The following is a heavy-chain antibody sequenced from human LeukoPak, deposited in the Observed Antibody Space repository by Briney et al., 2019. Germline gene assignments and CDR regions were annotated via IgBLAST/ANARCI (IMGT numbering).Heavy chain of an antibody. J-gene: IGHJ4*02. Sequence: ASVKVSCKASGGTFSSYAISWVRQAPGQGLEWMGGIIPIFGTANYAQKFQGRVTITADESTNTAYMELSSLRSEDTAVYYCARGYGGSYSGYYFDYWGQGTLVTVSS. CDR1: GGTFSSYA. V-gene: IGHV1-69*13. CDR3: ARGYGGSYSGYYFDY. CDR2: IIPIFGTA. D-gene: IGHD1-26*01.